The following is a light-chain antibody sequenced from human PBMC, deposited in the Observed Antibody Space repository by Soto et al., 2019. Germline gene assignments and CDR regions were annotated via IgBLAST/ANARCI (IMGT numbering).Light chain of an antibody. CDR3: QSYDSSLSGWV. J-gene: IGLJ3*02. V-gene: IGLV1-40*01. Sequence: QSELTQPPSVSGAPGQRVTISCTGSSSNIGAGYDVHWYQQLPGTAPKLLIYGNSNRPSGVPDRFPGSKSGTSASLAITGLRAEDEADYYCQSYDSSLSGWVFGGGTKLTVL. CDR2: GNS. CDR1: SSNIGAGYD.